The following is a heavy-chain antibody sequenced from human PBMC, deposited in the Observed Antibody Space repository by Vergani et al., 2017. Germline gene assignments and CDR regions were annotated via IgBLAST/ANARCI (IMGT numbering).Heavy chain of an antibody. D-gene: IGHD1-14*01. CDR2: INHSGST. CDR3: ARLAPRTDLTLDY. CDR1: GGSFSGYY. V-gene: IGHV4-34*01. Sequence: QVQLQQWGAGLLKPSETLSLTCAVYGGSFSGYYWSWIRQPPGKGLEWIGEINHSGSTNYNPSLKSRVTIAVDTSKNQFSLKLSSVTAADTAVYYCARLAPRTDLTLDYWGQGTLVTVSS. J-gene: IGHJ4*02.